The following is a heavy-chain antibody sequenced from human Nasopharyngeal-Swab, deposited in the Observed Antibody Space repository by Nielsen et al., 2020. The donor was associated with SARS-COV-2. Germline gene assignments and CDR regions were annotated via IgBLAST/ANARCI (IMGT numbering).Heavy chain of an antibody. V-gene: IGHV4-59*01. CDR1: GGSISSYY. Sequence: SETLSLTCTVSGGSISSYYWSWIRQPPGKGLEWIGYIYYSGSTNYNPSLKSRVTISVDTSKNQFSLKLSSVTAADTAVYYCAREEYYYDSSGNYYRAFDNWGQGTLVSVSS. J-gene: IGHJ4*02. CDR3: AREEYYYDSSGNYYRAFDN. CDR2: IYYSGST. D-gene: IGHD3-22*01.